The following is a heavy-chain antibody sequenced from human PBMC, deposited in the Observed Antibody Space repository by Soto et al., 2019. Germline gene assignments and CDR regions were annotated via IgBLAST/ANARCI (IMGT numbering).Heavy chain of an antibody. D-gene: IGHD1-7*01. Sequence: QVQLQESGPGLVKPSGTLSLTCAVSGGSFTSNNWWTWVRPPPGQGLEWIGESYRTGSTNYNPSLERRVTISLDTSEKQFSLKGTSLTAADTAVYYCASRDPGTSVDYWGQGTLVTVSS. CDR3: ASRDPGTSVDY. CDR2: SYRTGST. V-gene: IGHV4-4*02. J-gene: IGHJ4*02. CDR1: GGSFTSNNW.